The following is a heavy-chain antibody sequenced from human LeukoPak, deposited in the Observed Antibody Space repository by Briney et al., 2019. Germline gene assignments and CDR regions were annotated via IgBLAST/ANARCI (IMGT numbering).Heavy chain of an antibody. CDR2: ITGSSSSI. D-gene: IGHD6-13*01. Sequence: PGGSLRLSRAASGFTFSNYNMNWVRQAPGKGLEWVSYITGSSSSIYYADSVKGRFTISRDNAKGSLYLQMDSLRAEDTAVYFCAREPTYSSSWHTSCDYWGQGTLVTVSS. J-gene: IGHJ4*02. CDR1: GFTFSNYN. CDR3: AREPTYSSSWHTSCDY. V-gene: IGHV3-48*01.